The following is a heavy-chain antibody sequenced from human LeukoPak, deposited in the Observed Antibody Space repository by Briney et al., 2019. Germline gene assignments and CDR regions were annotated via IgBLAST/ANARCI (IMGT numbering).Heavy chain of an antibody. CDR1: GFTFSDAW. CDR3: FYASGYY. V-gene: IGHV3-15*01. CDR2: ILSKIDGWTT. D-gene: IGHD3-16*01. Sequence: PVGSLRLSCAASGFTFSDAWMTWVRQAPGKGLEWVGHILSKIDGWTTDYAAAVKGRFRISRDDSKNTHHLKMNSLKTEDTSVDYCFYASGYYWGQGTLVTVSS. J-gene: IGHJ4*02.